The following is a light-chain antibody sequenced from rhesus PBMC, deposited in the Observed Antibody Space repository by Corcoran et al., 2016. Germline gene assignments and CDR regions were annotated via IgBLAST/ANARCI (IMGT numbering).Light chain of an antibody. CDR2: GAS. V-gene: IGKV3-42*03. Sequence: EIVMTQSPATLSLSPGERATLSCRASQSVSSSFVWYQQKPGQAPRLLISGASIRATGIPNRFRGSGAGTEFTLTISTLEPEDFALYYCQQYSNWPHTFGRGTKVEIK. CDR1: QSVSSS. CDR3: QQYSNWPHT. J-gene: IGKJ1*01.